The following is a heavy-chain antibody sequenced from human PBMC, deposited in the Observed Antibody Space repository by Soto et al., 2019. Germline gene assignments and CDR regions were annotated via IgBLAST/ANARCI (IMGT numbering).Heavy chain of an antibody. CDR1: GFTFNTYA. V-gene: IGHV3-23*01. CDR2: MRGSGGSI. D-gene: IGHD5-18*01. CDR3: AKGGVPARGRGVYTYARDYYSSYMDV. Sequence: EEQLLESGGGLVQPGGSLSLSCAASGFTFNTYAMSWVRQAPGKGLEWVSAMRGSGGSIYYADSVKGRFTISRDNSKNTLYLHMNSLRAEDTAVYYCAKGGVPARGRGVYTYARDYYSSYMDVWGKGTTVTVSS. J-gene: IGHJ6*03.